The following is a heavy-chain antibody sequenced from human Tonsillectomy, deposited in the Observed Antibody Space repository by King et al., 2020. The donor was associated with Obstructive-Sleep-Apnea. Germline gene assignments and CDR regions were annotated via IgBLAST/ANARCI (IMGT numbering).Heavy chain of an antibody. CDR3: ARVGPGVWIGFDS. J-gene: IGHJ4*02. CDR1: GFTFNNYW. Sequence: VQLVESGGGLVQPGGSLRLSCAASGFTFNNYWMIWVRQAPGKGLEWVANIKPDGSEKYYVDCVEGRFTISRDNAKSSLYLQMNSLGAEDTAVYYCARVGPGVWIGFDSWGQGTLVTVSS. D-gene: IGHD5-12*01. V-gene: IGHV3-7*01. CDR2: IKPDGSEK.